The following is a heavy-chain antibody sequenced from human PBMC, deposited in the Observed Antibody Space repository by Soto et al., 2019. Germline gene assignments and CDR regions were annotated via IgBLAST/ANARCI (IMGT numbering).Heavy chain of an antibody. V-gene: IGHV6-1*01. J-gene: IGHJ3*02. Sequence: QVQLQQSGPGLVKPSQTLSLTCAISGDSVSSNSAAWNWLRQSPSRGLEWLGRTYYRFKWYNDYLGSVKRRITTNPDTSKNQSSLQLNSVTPEGTAVYYCARERGVLSEAFDIWGQGTVVTVSS. CDR1: GDSVSSNSAA. CDR3: ARERGVLSEAFDI. CDR2: TYYRFKWYN. D-gene: IGHD3-10*01.